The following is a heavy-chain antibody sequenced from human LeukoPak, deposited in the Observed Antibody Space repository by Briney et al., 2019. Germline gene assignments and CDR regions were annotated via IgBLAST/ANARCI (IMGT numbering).Heavy chain of an antibody. CDR3: ARDRDYGGIDY. Sequence: SDTLSLTCTVSGDSISSHSYFWGWIRQPPGKGLEWIGNIHYIGSTYYNPSLKSRVTISVDTSTNQFSLKLSSVTTADTAFYYCARDRDYGGIDYWGQGTLVTVSS. CDR1: GDSISSHSYF. J-gene: IGHJ4*02. CDR2: IHYIGST. V-gene: IGHV4-39*07. D-gene: IGHD4/OR15-4a*01.